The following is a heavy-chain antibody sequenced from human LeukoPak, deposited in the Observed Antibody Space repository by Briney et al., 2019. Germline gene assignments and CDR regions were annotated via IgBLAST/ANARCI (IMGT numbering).Heavy chain of an antibody. Sequence: GASVKVSCKASGYTFTSYGISWVRQAPGQGLEWMGWISAYNGNTNYAQKLQGRVTMTTDTSTSTAYMELRSLRSDDTAVYYCARVLGSARMVYALYFDYWGQGTLVTVSS. J-gene: IGHJ4*02. V-gene: IGHV1-18*01. CDR3: ARVLGSARMVYALYFDY. CDR1: GYTFTSYG. CDR2: ISAYNGNT. D-gene: IGHD2-8*01.